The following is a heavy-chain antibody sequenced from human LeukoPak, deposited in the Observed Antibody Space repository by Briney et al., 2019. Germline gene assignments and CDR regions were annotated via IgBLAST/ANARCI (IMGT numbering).Heavy chain of an antibody. Sequence: ASVKVSCKASGYTFTSYGISWVGQAPGQGLEWMGWISAYNGNTNYAQKLQGRVTMTTDTSTSTAYMELRSLRSDDTAVYYCARDGIAVAGRGDSYYYMDVWGKGTTVTVSS. D-gene: IGHD6-19*01. V-gene: IGHV1-18*01. CDR1: GYTFTSYG. CDR2: ISAYNGNT. J-gene: IGHJ6*03. CDR3: ARDGIAVAGRGDSYYYMDV.